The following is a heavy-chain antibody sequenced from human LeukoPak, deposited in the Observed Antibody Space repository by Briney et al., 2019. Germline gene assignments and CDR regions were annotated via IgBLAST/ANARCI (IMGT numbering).Heavy chain of an antibody. CDR3: ARSPGGYYYYYMDV. V-gene: IGHV3-21*01. J-gene: IGHJ6*03. D-gene: IGHD3-10*01. CDR1: GFTFSSNG. CDR2: ITSGNYV. Sequence: PGGSLRLSCAASGFTFSSNGMIWVRQAPGKGLEWVSSITSGNYVFYADSLKGRFTISRDNAKNSLYLQMNSLTDEDTAVYYCARSPGGYYYYYMDVWGRGTTVTVSS.